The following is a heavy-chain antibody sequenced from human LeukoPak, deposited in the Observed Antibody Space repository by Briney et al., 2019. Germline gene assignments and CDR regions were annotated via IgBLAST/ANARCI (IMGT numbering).Heavy chain of an antibody. D-gene: IGHD5-18*01. CDR3: TRRRGTAMVDYGMDV. CDR2: TYYSGST. Sequence: SETLSLTCTVSGGSISSSSCYWGWIRQPPGKGLEWIGSTYYSGSTYYNPSLKSRVTISVDTSMNQFSLKLSSVTAADTAVYYCTRRRGTAMVDYGMDVWGQGTTVTVSS. J-gene: IGHJ6*02. CDR1: GGSISSSSCY. V-gene: IGHV4-39*01.